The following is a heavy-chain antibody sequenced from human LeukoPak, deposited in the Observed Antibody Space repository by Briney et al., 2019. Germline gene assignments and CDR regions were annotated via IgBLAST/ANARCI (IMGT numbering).Heavy chain of an antibody. V-gene: IGHV3-7*01. CDR1: GFTFSDYY. J-gene: IGHJ3*02. Sequence: GGSLRLSCAASGFTFSDYYMSWVRQAPGRGLEWVANIKHDETEKYYVDSVKGRFTISRDNAKNSLYLQMNSLRVEDTAVYYCARLSGLVSQDVFEIWGQGTMVTVSS. D-gene: IGHD5/OR15-5a*01. CDR2: IKHDETEK. CDR3: ARLSGLVSQDVFEI.